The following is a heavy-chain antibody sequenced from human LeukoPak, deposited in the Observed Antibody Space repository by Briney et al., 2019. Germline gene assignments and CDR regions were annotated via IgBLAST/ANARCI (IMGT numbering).Heavy chain of an antibody. Sequence: SETLSLTCAVYSGSFSGYYWSWIRQPPGKGLEWIGYIYYSGSTNYNPSLKSRVTISVDTSKNQFSLKLSSVTAADTAVYYCARVYTAMAGGYNWFDPWGQGTLVTVSS. CDR3: ARVYTAMAGGYNWFDP. D-gene: IGHD5-18*01. V-gene: IGHV4-59*01. CDR1: SGSFSGYY. J-gene: IGHJ5*02. CDR2: IYYSGST.